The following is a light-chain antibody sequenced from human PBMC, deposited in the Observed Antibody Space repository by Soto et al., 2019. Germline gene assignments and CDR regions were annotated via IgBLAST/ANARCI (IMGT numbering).Light chain of an antibody. V-gene: IGLV2-23*01. CDR1: XXXVGTYNL. CDR2: EGT. J-gene: IGLJ3*02. CDR3: CSYAGSHSWV. Sequence: QSITISCTGXXXXVGTYNLVPWHQQYPGKAPKVLIYEGTKRPSGVSTRFSGSKSGNTASLTISGLQADDEAEYYCCSYAGSHSWVFGGGTKLTVL.